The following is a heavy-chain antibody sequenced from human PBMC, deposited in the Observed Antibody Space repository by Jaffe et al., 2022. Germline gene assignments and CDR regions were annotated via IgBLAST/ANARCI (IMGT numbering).Heavy chain of an antibody. V-gene: IGHV3-73*02. CDR1: GFTFSGSA. CDR2: IRSKPNNYAT. J-gene: IGHJ4*02. Sequence: EVQLVESGGGLVQPGGSLKLSCAASGFTFSGSAMHWVRQAAGKGLEWVGRIRSKPNNYATTYAASVRGRFTISRDDSKNTAYLQMNSLKTDDTALYYCAAATEGHWGQGTLVTVSS. CDR3: AAATEGH. D-gene: IGHD2-15*01.